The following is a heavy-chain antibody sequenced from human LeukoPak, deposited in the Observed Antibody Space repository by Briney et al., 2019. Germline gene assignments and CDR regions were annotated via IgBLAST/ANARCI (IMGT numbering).Heavy chain of an antibody. CDR1: GYTFTSYD. J-gene: IGHJ4*02. CDR2: MNPNSGNT. V-gene: IGHV1-8*01. CDR3: ARVTMVRGYSLGY. D-gene: IGHD3-10*01. Sequence: ASVKVSYKASGYTFTSYDINWVRQATGQGLEWMGWMNPNSGNTGYAQKFQGRVTMTRNTSISTAYMELSSLRSEDTAVYYCARVTMVRGYSLGYWGQGTLVTVSS.